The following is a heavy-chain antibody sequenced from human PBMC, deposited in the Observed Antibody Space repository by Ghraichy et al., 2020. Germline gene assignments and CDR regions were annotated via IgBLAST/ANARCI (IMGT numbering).Heavy chain of an antibody. CDR2: IHYSGNT. CDR1: GESFNGYY. CDR3: ARGPWGREGYYGVSYGMDV. D-gene: IGHD3-16*01. Sequence: SETLSLTCAVYGESFNGYYWTWIRQPPGKGLEWIGEIHYSGNTNYDPSLRSRVTISIDTSKKEFSLRLTAVTAADTALCYCARGPWGREGYYGVSYGMDVWGQGTTVTVSS. V-gene: IGHV4-34*01. J-gene: IGHJ6*02.